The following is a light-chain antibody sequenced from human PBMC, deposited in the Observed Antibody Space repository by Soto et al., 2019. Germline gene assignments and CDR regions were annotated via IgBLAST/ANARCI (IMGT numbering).Light chain of an antibody. CDR2: AAS. CDR1: QGIRND. CDR3: LQDYNYPWT. J-gene: IGKJ1*01. V-gene: IGKV1-6*01. Sequence: AIQMTQSPSSLSASVGDRVTITCRASQGIRNDLGWYQQKPGKAPKLLIYAASTLQSGVPSRFSGSGSGTGFTLNISSLQPEDCATYYCLQDYNYPWTFGQGTKVEIK.